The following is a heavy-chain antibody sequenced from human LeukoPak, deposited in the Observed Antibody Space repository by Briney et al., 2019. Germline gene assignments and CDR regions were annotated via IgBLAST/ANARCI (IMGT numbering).Heavy chain of an antibody. CDR2: IFSSGST. CDR1: GGSISSYY. J-gene: IGHJ4*02. CDR3: ARGVPYGPSYEFFDY. V-gene: IGHV4-4*09. D-gene: IGHD3-10*01. Sequence: SETLSLTCTVSGGSISSYYWSWIRQPPGKGLEWIGYIFSSGSTTYNPSLKSRVTISVDTSKNQFSLNLSSVTAADTALYYCARGVPYGPSYEFFDYWGQGTLVTVSS.